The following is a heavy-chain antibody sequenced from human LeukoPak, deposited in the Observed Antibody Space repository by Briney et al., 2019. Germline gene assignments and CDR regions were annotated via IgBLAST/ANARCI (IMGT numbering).Heavy chain of an antibody. D-gene: IGHD1-14*01. CDR2: LYYGGSP. Sequence: KPSETLSLTCTVSGGSISSSSYYWGWHRQPPGKGLEWIGTLYYGGSPYYTPSFKSRVTISVDTSKNQFSLKLNSVTAADTAVYYCARHAGRYFYYGLDVWGQGTTVTVSS. J-gene: IGHJ6*02. CDR3: ARHAGRYFYYGLDV. CDR1: GGSISSSSYY. V-gene: IGHV4-39*01.